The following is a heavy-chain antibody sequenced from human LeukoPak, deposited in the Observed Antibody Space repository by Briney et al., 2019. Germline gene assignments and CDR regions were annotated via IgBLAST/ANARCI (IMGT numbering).Heavy chain of an antibody. V-gene: IGHV1-69*04. CDR2: IIPIFGIA. J-gene: IGHJ1*01. D-gene: IGHD2-2*02. Sequence: SVNVSCKASVGTFSSYAIRWVRQAPGQGLEWMGRIIPIFGIANYAQKFQGRVTITADKSTSTAYMELSSLRSEDTAVYYCARCSSTSCYTRGGSAEYFQHWGQGTLVTVSS. CDR3: ARCSSTSCYTRGGSAEYFQH. CDR1: VGTFSSYA.